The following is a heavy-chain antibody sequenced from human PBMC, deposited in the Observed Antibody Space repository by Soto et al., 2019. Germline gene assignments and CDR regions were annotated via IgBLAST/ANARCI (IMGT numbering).Heavy chain of an antibody. V-gene: IGHV1-8*01. CDR3: ARMATSGTLTWFDP. CDR1: GYPFGNED. J-gene: IGHJ5*02. Sequence: ASVKVSCKASGYPFGNEDISWVQQAPGQGLEWMGWMNPDRGNTGYAQKFQGRVSMTRYTSITTAYLELSGLRSDDTAIYYCARMATSGTLTWFDPWGQGTLVTVSS. CDR2: MNPDRGNT.